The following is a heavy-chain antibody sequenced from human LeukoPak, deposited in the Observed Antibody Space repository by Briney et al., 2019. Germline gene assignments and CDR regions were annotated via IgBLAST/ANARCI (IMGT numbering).Heavy chain of an antibody. V-gene: IGHV3-30-3*01. CDR3: ARVRFPYGMDV. D-gene: IGHD3-10*01. J-gene: IGHJ6*02. CDR2: ISYDGSNK. CDR1: GFTFSSYA. Sequence: GGSLRLFCAASGFTFSSYAMHWVRQAPGKGLEWVAVISYDGSNKYYADSVKGRFTISRDNSKNTLYLQMNSLRAEDTAVYYCARVRFPYGMDVWGQGTTVTVSS.